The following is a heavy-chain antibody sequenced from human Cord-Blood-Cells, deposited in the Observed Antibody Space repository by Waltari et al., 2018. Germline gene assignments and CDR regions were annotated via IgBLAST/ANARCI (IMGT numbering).Heavy chain of an antibody. D-gene: IGHD6-6*01. Sequence: QVQLVQSGAEVKKPGASVKISCKASGYTFTGYYMQSVRQAPGQGLEWMGWINPNSGGTNYAQKFHGRVTMTRDTSSSTAYMELSRLRSDDTAVYYCATIFEDSSSSKDYWGQGTLVTVSS. CDR3: ATIFEDSSSSKDY. CDR2: INPNSGGT. V-gene: IGHV1-2*02. CDR1: GYTFTGYY. J-gene: IGHJ4*02.